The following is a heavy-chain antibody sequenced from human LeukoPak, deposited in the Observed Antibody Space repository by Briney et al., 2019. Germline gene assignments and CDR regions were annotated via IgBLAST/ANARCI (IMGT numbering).Heavy chain of an antibody. CDR3: AKDIGYYAFDY. V-gene: IGHV3-30*02. J-gene: IGHJ4*02. Sequence: GGSLRLSCVASGFTFSSYGMHWVRQAPGKGLVWVAFIRYDESNKYYADSVKGRFTISRDNAKNSLYLQMNSLRAEDTALYYCAKDIGYYAFDYWGQGTLVTVSS. D-gene: IGHD1-26*01. CDR1: GFTFSSYG. CDR2: IRYDESNK.